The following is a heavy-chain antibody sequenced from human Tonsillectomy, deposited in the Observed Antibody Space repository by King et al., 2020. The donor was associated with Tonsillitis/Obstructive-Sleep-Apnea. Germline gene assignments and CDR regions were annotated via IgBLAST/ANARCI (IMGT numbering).Heavy chain of an antibody. CDR3: ARTEDCSITSCYRSFDF. Sequence: VQLVESGGGVVQPGRSLRLSCSASGFSFSNSAMHWVRQAPGKGLEWVAVISHDGSDNSYTDSVKGRFTISRDNSKNTLYLQMSSLRAEDTAMYYCARTEDCSITSCYRSFDFWGQGTLVTVSS. CDR1: GFSFSNSA. D-gene: IGHD2-2*01. J-gene: IGHJ4*02. V-gene: IGHV3-30*04. CDR2: ISHDGSDN.